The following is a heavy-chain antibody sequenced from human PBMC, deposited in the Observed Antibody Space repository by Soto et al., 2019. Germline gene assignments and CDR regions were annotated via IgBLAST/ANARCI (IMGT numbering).Heavy chain of an antibody. Sequence: SETLSLTCTVSGGSISSYYWSWIRQPPGKGLEWIGYIYYSGSTNYNPSLKSRVTISVDTSKNQFSLKLSSVTAADTAVYYCARDLLGEEYYGAGRGYMDVWGKGTMVTVSS. D-gene: IGHD3-10*01. CDR2: IYYSGST. J-gene: IGHJ6*03. CDR3: ARDLLGEEYYGAGRGYMDV. CDR1: GGSISSYY. V-gene: IGHV4-59*01.